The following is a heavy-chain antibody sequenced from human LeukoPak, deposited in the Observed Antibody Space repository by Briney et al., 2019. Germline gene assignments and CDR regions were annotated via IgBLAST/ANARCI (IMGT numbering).Heavy chain of an antibody. Sequence: SGGSLRLSCAASGLTFDDYGMHWVRQAPGKGLEWVSGISWSSGKIGYADSVKGRFTISRDNAKNSLYLQMNSLRAEDTAFYYCATDIGAGTAAPRDWGQGTLVTVSS. V-gene: IGHV3-9*01. J-gene: IGHJ4*02. D-gene: IGHD6-6*01. CDR3: ATDIGAGTAAPRD. CDR2: ISWSSGKI. CDR1: GLTFDDYG.